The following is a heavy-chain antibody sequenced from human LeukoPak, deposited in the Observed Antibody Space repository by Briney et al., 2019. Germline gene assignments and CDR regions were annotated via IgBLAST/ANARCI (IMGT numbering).Heavy chain of an antibody. CDR2: IYYSGST. Sequence: SETLSLTCTVSGGSISSSSYYWGWIRQPPGKGLEWIGSIYYSGSTYYNPSLKSRVTISVDTSKNQFSLKLSSVTAADTAVYYCARHTIFQYYFDYWGQGTLVTVSS. J-gene: IGHJ4*02. V-gene: IGHV4-39*01. D-gene: IGHD5-24*01. CDR1: GGSISSSSYY. CDR3: ARHTIFQYYFDY.